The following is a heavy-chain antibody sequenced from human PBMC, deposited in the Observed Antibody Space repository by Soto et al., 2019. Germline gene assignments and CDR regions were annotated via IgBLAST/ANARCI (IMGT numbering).Heavy chain of an antibody. D-gene: IGHD2-21*01. CDR3: ARPKYGETYFDS. Sequence: ASVKVSCKASGGTFSSYAISWVRQAPGQGLEWMGGIIPIFGTANYAQKFQGRVTITADESTSTAYMELSSLKSDDTAVYYCARPKYGETYFDSWGQGTVVTVSS. CDR2: IIPIFGTA. V-gene: IGHV1-69*13. CDR1: GGTFSSYA. J-gene: IGHJ4*02.